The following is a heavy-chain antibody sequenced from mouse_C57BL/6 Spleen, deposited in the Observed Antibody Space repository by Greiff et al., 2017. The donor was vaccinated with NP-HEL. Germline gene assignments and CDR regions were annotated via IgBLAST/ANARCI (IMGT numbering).Heavy chain of an antibody. CDR1: GFTFTDYY. CDR2: IRNKANGYTT. J-gene: IGHJ1*03. D-gene: IGHD1-1*01. V-gene: IGHV7-3*01. Sequence: EVKVVESGGGLVQPGGSLSLSCAASGFTFTDYYMSWVRQPPGKALEWLGFIRNKANGYTTEYSASVKGRFTISRDNSQSILYLQMNALRAEDSATYYCARYRGVVRYFDVWGTGTTVTVSS. CDR3: ARYRGVVRYFDV.